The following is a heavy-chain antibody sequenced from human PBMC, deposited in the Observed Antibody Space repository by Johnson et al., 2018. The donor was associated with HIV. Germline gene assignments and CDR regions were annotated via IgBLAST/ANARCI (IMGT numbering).Heavy chain of an antibody. CDR2: ISGSDHST. J-gene: IGHJ3*02. V-gene: IGHV3-23*04. Sequence: EVQLVESGGGLVQPGGSLRLSCGASAFTFSSNDMKWVRQAPGKGLEWVSPISGSDHSTYYADSVKGRFTISRDNAKNSLYLQMNSLRAEDTALYYCAKDISAPLYCSGGSCYSLASDIWGQGTMVTVSS. D-gene: IGHD2-15*01. CDR1: AFTFSSND. CDR3: AKDISAPLYCSGGSCYSLASDI.